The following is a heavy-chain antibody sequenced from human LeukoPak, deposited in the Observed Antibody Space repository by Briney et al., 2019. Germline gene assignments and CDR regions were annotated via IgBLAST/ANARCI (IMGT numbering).Heavy chain of an antibody. V-gene: IGHV1-8*01. J-gene: IGHJ3*02. CDR3: ATKPPSLTMIVDIPDAFDI. D-gene: IGHD3-22*01. CDR1: GYTFTSYD. CDR2: MNPNSGNT. Sequence: ASVMVSCKASGYTFTSYDINWVRQATGQGLEWMGWMNPNSGNTGYAQKFEGRVTMTRNTSISTAYMELSSLTSEDTAVYYCATKPPSLTMIVDIPDAFDIWGQGTMVTVSS.